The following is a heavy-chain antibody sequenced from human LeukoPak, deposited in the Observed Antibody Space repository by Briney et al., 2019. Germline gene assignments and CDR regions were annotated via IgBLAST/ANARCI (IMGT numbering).Heavy chain of an antibody. CDR3: ARLYGDYVLDY. J-gene: IGHJ4*02. Sequence: SETLSLTCTVSGGSISSYYWSWIRQPPVKGLEWIGYIYYSGSTNYNPSLKSRVTISVDTSKNQFSLKLSSVTAADTAVYYCARLYGDYVLDYWGQGTLVTVSS. CDR1: GGSISSYY. V-gene: IGHV4-59*01. D-gene: IGHD4-17*01. CDR2: IYYSGST.